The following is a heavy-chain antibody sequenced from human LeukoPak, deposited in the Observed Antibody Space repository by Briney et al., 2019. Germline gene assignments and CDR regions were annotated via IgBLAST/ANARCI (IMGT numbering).Heavy chain of an antibody. D-gene: IGHD1-1*01. CDR1: GHTFTIYG. Sequence: ASVKVSCKASGHTFTIYGISWVRQAPGQGLEWMGWINPNSGGTNYAQKFQGRVTMTRDTSISTAYMELSRLRSDDTAVYYCAREGVDWNHSVYYFDYWGQGTLVTVSS. CDR3: AREGVDWNHSVYYFDY. CDR2: INPNSGGT. J-gene: IGHJ4*02. V-gene: IGHV1-2*02.